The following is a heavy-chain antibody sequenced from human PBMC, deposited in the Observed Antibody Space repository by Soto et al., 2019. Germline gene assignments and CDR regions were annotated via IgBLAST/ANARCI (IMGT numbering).Heavy chain of an antibody. CDR3: ARDMVAGTSYFDY. V-gene: IGHV3-33*01. CDR2: IWYDGSNK. J-gene: IGHJ4*02. CDR1: GFTFSSYG. Sequence: QVQLVESVGGGVQPGRSLSLSCAASGFTFSSYGMHWVRQAPGKGLEWVAVIWYDGSNKYYADSVKGRFTISRDNSKNTLYLQMNSLRAEDTAVYYCARDMVAGTSYFDYWGQGTLVTVSS. D-gene: IGHD6-19*01.